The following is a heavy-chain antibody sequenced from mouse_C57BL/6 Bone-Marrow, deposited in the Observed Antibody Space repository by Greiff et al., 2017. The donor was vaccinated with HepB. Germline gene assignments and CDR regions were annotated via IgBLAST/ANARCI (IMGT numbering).Heavy chain of an antibody. CDR1: GFTFSSYA. Sequence: EVQLVESGEGLVKPGGSLKLSCAASGFTFSSYAMSWVRQTPEKRLEWVAYISSGGDYIYYADTVKGRITISRDNARNTLYLQMSSLKSEDTAMYYCTRDPPYGSSYDYYAMDYWGQGTSVTVSS. J-gene: IGHJ4*01. CDR3: TRDPPYGSSYDYYAMDY. D-gene: IGHD1-1*01. V-gene: IGHV5-9-1*02. CDR2: ISSGGDYI.